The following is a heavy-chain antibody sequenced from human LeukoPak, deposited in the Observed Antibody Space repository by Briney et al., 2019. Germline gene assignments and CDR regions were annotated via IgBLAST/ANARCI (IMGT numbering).Heavy chain of an antibody. D-gene: IGHD2-15*01. CDR2: ISGSGGTT. J-gene: IGHJ4*02. CDR3: AKQLGYCSDGSCYFPY. V-gene: IGHV3-23*01. CDR1: GFTFSSYA. Sequence: GGSLRLSCAASGFTFSSYAMSWVRQAPGKGLEWVSAISGSGGTTYYADSVKGRFTISRDNSKNTLYLQVNSLRADDTAVYYCAKQLGYCSDGSCYFPYWGQGTLVTVSS.